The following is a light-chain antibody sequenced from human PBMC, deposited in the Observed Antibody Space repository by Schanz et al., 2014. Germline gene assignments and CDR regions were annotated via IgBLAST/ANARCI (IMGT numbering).Light chain of an antibody. V-gene: IGLV2-11*01. CDR3: SSYAGSNTAYV. CDR1: SSDVGGYNY. Sequence: QSALTQPRSVSGSPGQSVTISCTGTSSDVGGYNYVSWYQQHPGRAPKLMIYDVSKRPSGVPDRFSGSKSGNTASLTVSGLQAEDEADYSCSSYAGSNTAYVFGTGTKVTVL. J-gene: IGLJ1*01. CDR2: DVS.